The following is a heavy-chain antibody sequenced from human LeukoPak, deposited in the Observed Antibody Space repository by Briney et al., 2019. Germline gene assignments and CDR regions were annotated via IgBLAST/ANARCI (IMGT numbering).Heavy chain of an antibody. CDR2: IYPGDSDT. D-gene: IGHD5-24*01. Sequence: GESLKISCKGSGYSFTSYWIGWVRQMPGKGLEWMGIIYPGDSDTRYSPSFQGQVTISADKSISTAYLQWSSLKASDTAMYYCARLHCGATPRCRWLQFGAFDIWGQGTMVTVSS. V-gene: IGHV5-51*01. J-gene: IGHJ3*02. CDR3: ARLHCGATPRCRWLQFGAFDI. CDR1: GYSFTSYW.